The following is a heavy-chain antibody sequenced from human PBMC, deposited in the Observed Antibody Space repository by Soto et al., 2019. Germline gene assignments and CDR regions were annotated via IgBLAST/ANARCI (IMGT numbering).Heavy chain of an antibody. V-gene: IGHV3-64*04. CDR1: GFTLSGYA. Sequence: PGGSLRLSCAASGFTLSGYAMDWVRQAPGKGLEYVSGISSNGVGTYYANSVQGRFTISRDNSKNTLYLQMNSLRAEDTAVYYCAKGGPVGTAMAHWGQGTLGTVSS. CDR2: ISSNGVGT. J-gene: IGHJ4*02. D-gene: IGHD5-18*01. CDR3: AKGGPVGTAMAH.